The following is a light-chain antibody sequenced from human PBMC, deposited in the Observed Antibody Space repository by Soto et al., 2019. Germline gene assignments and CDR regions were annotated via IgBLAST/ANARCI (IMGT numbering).Light chain of an antibody. CDR2: EGT. V-gene: IGLV2-23*01. CDR3: CSFAGDYMLV. Sequence: QSALTQPASVSGSPGQSITISCTGTNLDLGSYNLVSWFQQHPGKVPKVMISEGTKRPSGVSDRFSGSKSDNTASLTISGRQAEDEGDYYCCSFAGDYMLVFGTGTKLTVL. J-gene: IGLJ1*01. CDR1: NLDLGSYNL.